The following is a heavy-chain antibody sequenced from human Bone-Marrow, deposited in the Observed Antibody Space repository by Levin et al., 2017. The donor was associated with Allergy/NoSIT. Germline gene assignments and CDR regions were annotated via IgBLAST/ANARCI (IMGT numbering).Heavy chain of an antibody. CDR1: GFTFSDYA. J-gene: IGHJ3*02. Sequence: SGGSLRLSCAASGFTFSDYAMRWIRQAPGKGLEWVSDISGSGTSTHFADSVKGRFTISRDNSKNTIYLQMNSLRAEDTALYYCAKDVRGGSGWFGAFDIWGQGTLVTVSS. V-gene: IGHV3-23*01. D-gene: IGHD6-19*01. CDR3: AKDVRGGSGWFGAFDI. CDR2: ISGSGTST.